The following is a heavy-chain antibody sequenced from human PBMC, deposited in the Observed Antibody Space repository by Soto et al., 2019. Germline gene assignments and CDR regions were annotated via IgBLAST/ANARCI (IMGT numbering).Heavy chain of an antibody. CDR2: IYATGTT. J-gene: IGHJ5*02. V-gene: IGHV4-4*07. D-gene: IGHD1-1*01. CDR1: GASISGFY. CDR3: VRDGTKTLRDWFDP. Sequence: SETLSLTCTVSGASISGFYWSWIRKSAGKGLEWIGRIYATGTTDYNPSLKSRAMMSVDTSKKHFSLKLRTVTAADTAVYYCVRDGTKTLRDWFDPWGQGISVTSPQ.